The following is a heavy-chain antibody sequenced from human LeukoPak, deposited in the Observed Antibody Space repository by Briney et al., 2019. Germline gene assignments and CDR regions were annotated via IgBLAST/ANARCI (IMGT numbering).Heavy chain of an antibody. CDR3: ARNILSGSSRRALDY. J-gene: IGHJ4*02. V-gene: IGHV4-34*01. Sequence: SETLSLTCAVYGGSFSGYYWSWIRQPPGKGLEWIGEINHSGSTNYNPSLKSRVTISVDTSKNQFSLRLSPVTAADTAVYYCARNILSGSSRRALDYWGQGTLVTVSS. CDR2: INHSGST. CDR1: GGSFSGYY. D-gene: IGHD3-10*01.